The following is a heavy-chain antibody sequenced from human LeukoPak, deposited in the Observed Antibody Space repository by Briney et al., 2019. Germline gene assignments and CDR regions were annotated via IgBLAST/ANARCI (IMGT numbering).Heavy chain of an antibody. V-gene: IGHV6-1*01. CDR1: GDSVSSNSAA. Sequence: SQTLSLTCAISGDSVSSNSAAWNWIRQSPSRGLEWLGRTYYRSKWYNDYAVSVKSRITINPDTSKYQFSLQLNSVTPEDTAVYYCARDRKAGVNDRSSWYYWFDPWGQGTLVTVSS. CDR2: TYYRSKWYN. CDR3: ARDRKAGVNDRSSWYYWFDP. D-gene: IGHD6-13*01. J-gene: IGHJ5*02.